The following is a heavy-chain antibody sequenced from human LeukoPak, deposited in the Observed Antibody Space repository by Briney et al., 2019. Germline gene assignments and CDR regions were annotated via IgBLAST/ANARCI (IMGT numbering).Heavy chain of an antibody. D-gene: IGHD2-2*01. V-gene: IGHV4-59*01. Sequence: PSETLSLTCTVSGGSISSYYWSWVRQPPGKGLEWIGYIYYSGSTNYNPSLKSRVTISVDTSKNQFSLKLSSATAADTAVYYCARGGGYCSSTSCLYYWGQGTLVTVSS. J-gene: IGHJ4*02. CDR1: GGSISSYY. CDR3: ARGGGYCSSTSCLYY. CDR2: IYYSGST.